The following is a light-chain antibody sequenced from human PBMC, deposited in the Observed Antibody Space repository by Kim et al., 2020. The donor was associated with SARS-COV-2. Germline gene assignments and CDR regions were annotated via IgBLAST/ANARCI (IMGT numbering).Light chain of an antibody. J-gene: IGLJ7*01. CDR2: QDT. CDR3: QAWDSTTTV. V-gene: IGLV3-1*01. Sequence: SYELTQPPSVSVSPGQTASITCSGDRLGNKYVCWYQQKPGQSPVVVIYQDTQRPSGIPERFSGSNSGNTATLTISGTQAMDEADYYCQAWDSTTTVIGGGTHQAVL. CDR1: RLGNKY.